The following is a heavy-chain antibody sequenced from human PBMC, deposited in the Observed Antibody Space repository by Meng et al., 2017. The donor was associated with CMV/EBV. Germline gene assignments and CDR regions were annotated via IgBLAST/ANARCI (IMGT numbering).Heavy chain of an antibody. V-gene: IGHV4-34*01. CDR2: INHSGST. CDR3: ARGGGGEWELLHYFDY. D-gene: IGHD1-26*01. Sequence: QVHLQQWGAGLLKPSETLSLTCAVYGGSFSGYYWSWIRQPPGKGLEWIGEINHSGSTNYNPSLKSRVTISVDTSKNQFSLKLSSVTAADTAVYYCARGGGGEWELLHYFDYWGQGTLVTVSS. CDR1: GGSFSGYY. J-gene: IGHJ4*02.